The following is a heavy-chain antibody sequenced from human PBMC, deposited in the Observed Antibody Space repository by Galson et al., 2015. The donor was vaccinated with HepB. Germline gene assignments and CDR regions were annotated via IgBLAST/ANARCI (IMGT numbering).Heavy chain of an antibody. J-gene: IGHJ4*02. CDR1: GFTFSNAW. CDR2: IKSKTDGGTT. V-gene: IGHV3-15*07. CDR3: TTPYCSSTSCSDY. Sequence: SLRLSCAASGFTFSNAWMNWVRQAPGKGLEWVGRIKSKTDGGTTDYAAPVKGRFTISRDDSKNTLYLQMNSLKTEDTAVYYCTTPYCSSTSCSDYWGQGTLVTVSS. D-gene: IGHD2-2*01.